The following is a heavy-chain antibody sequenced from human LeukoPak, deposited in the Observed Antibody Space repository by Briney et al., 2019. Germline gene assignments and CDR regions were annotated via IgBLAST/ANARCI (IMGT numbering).Heavy chain of an antibody. CDR2: ISSSGSTI. J-gene: IGHJ5*02. D-gene: IGHD6-13*01. CDR3: ARSQRKYSSSWYGLDWFDP. Sequence: GGSLRLSCAASGFTFSDYYMSWIRQAPGKGLEWVSYISSSGSTIYYADSVKGRFTISRDNAKNSLYLQMNSLRAEDTAVYYCARSQRKYSSSWYGLDWFDPWGQGTLVTVSS. V-gene: IGHV3-11*04. CDR1: GFTFSDYY.